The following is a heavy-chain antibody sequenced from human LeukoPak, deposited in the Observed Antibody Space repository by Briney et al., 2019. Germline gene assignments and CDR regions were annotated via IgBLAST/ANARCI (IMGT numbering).Heavy chain of an antibody. Sequence: PGGSLRLSCAASGFTFSSYAMSWVRQAPGKGLEWVSAISGSGGSTYYADSVKGRFTISRDNSKNTLYLQMNSLRAEDTAVYYSANAGGDGYNPVWYFDYWGQGTLVTVSS. V-gene: IGHV3-23*01. D-gene: IGHD5-24*01. CDR3: ANAGGDGYNPVWYFDY. CDR2: ISGSGGST. J-gene: IGHJ4*02. CDR1: GFTFSSYA.